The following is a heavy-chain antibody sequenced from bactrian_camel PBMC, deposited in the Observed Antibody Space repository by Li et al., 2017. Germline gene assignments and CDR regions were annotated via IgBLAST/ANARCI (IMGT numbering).Heavy chain of an antibody. Sequence: HVQLVESGGGSVQAGGSLGLSCFSSGPIDRTCMGWFRQDPAKEREEVAWIDSFGYTTYRDSAKGRFTISRDRAANTLTLQMNSLKFEDTATYYCAADNSWHRCPPRRYDYNFWGQGTQVTVS. D-gene: IGHD1*01. CDR3: AADNSWHRCPPRRYDYNF. CDR2: IDSFGYT. V-gene: IGHV3S53*01. CDR1: GPIDRTC. J-gene: IGHJ4*01.